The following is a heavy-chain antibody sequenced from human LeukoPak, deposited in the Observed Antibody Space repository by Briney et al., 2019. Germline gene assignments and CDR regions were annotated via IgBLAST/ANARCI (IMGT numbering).Heavy chain of an antibody. J-gene: IGHJ5*02. D-gene: IGHD6-13*01. CDR3: AKRLLAIGAGGPWFDP. CDR1: GFTFSSYA. Sequence: GGSLRLSCAASGFTFSSYAMNWVRQAPGKGLEWVSTISGSGGSTYYADSVKGRFTISRDNSKNTLYLRMNSLKAEDTAVYYCAKRLLAIGAGGPWFDPWGQGTLVTVSS. V-gene: IGHV3-23*01. CDR2: ISGSGGST.